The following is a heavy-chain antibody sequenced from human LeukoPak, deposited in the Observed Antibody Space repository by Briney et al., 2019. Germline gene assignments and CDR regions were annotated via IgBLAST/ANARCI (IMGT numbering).Heavy chain of an antibody. D-gene: IGHD1-1*01. CDR1: GFTFSSYE. V-gene: IGHV3-21*01. J-gene: IGHJ4*02. CDR3: ARCTTGKTFGSLREIKKSREIDY. Sequence: PGGSLRLSCAASGFTFSSYEMNWVRQAPGKGLEWVSSISSSSSYINYADSVRGRFTISRDNAKNSLFLQMDSLRGEDTAVYYCARCTTGKTFGSLREIKKSREIDYWGQGTLATVSS. CDR2: ISSSSSYI.